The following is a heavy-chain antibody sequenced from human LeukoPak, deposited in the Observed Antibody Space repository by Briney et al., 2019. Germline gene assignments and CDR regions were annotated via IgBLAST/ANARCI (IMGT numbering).Heavy chain of an antibody. Sequence: GGSLRLSCAASGFTFSTYAMSWVRQAPGKGLEWVSVISGSGGSTYYADSVKGRFTISRDNSKNTLYLQMNSLRAEDTAVYYCAVGEWELPFDYWGQGTLVTVSS. J-gene: IGHJ4*02. V-gene: IGHV3-23*01. D-gene: IGHD1-26*01. CDR2: ISGSGGST. CDR1: GFTFSTYA. CDR3: AVGEWELPFDY.